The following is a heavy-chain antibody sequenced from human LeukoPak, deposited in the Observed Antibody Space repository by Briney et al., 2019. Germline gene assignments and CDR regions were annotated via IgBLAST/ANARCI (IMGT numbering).Heavy chain of an antibody. CDR3: ARIIIAAAGTGWFDP. J-gene: IGHJ5*02. D-gene: IGHD6-13*01. CDR1: GYSFTSYW. V-gene: IGHV5-51*01. Sequence: GEPLKISCKGSGYSFTSYWIGWVRQMPGKGLEWMGIIYPGDSDTRYSPSFQGQVTISADKSISTAYLQWSSLKASDTAMYYCARIIIAAAGTGWFDPWGQGTLVTVSS. CDR2: IYPGDSDT.